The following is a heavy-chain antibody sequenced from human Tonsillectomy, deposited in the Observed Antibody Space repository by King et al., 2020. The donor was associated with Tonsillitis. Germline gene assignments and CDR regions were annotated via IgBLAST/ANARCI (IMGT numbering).Heavy chain of an antibody. D-gene: IGHD6-19*01. CDR2: IYGGEST. Sequence: VQLVESGGGLVQPGGSLILSCAASGFTVRSTYMSWVREAPGKGLEWVSVIYGGESTYYADSVKGRFTISRDDSKNTLSLQMSSLRAEDTAVYYCAGDIRHSFGYISGWPRFDYWGQGTLVTVSS. J-gene: IGHJ4*02. CDR1: GFTVRSTY. V-gene: IGHV3-66*01. CDR3: AGDIRHSFGYISGWPRFDY.